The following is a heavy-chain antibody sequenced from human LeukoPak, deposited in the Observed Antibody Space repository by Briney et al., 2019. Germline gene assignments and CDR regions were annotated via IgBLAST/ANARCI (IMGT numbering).Heavy chain of an antibody. V-gene: IGHV3-23*01. CDR1: GFTFSSYA. Sequence: GGSLRLSCAASGFTFSSYAMTWVRQAPGKGLEWVSSISGSGGNTYYADSVKGRFTISRDNSKNTLYLQMNNVGAEGTALYYCAKCMAEPGTCYFDYWGQGTLVTVSS. D-gene: IGHD6-13*01. J-gene: IGHJ4*02. CDR2: ISGSGGNT. CDR3: AKCMAEPGTCYFDY.